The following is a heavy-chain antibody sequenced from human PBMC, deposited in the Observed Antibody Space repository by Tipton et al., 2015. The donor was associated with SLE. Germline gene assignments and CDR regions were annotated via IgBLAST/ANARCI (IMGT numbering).Heavy chain of an antibody. J-gene: IGHJ5*02. CDR1: GFTFSSDW. D-gene: IGHD6-19*01. CDR2: IKQDGSEK. V-gene: IGHV3-7*01. Sequence: QLVQSGGGLVQPGGSLRLSCAASGFTFSSDWMSWVRQAPGKGLEWVANIKQDGSEKYYVDSVKGRFTISRDNAKNSLYLQMNSLRAEDTAVYYCAAQWLETWGQGTLVTVSS. CDR3: AAQWLET.